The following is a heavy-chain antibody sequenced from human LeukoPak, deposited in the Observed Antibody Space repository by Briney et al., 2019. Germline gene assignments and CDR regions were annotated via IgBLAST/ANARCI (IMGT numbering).Heavy chain of an antibody. Sequence: ASVKVSCRVSGDTLTEISIHWVRQTPGKGLEWMGGLHPEDREVIYAQKFQGRVTMTEDSSTDTAYMDLRSLRSEDTAVYYCATAEQLFWGQGTLVTVSS. CDR3: ATAEQLF. CDR1: GDTLTEIS. V-gene: IGHV1-24*01. J-gene: IGHJ4*02. CDR2: LHPEDREV. D-gene: IGHD6-6*01.